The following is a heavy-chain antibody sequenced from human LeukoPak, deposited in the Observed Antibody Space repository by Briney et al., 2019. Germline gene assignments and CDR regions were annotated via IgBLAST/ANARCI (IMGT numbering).Heavy chain of an antibody. CDR3: ARHVIAAAGTFDY. Sequence: SETLSLTCTVSGGSISSGGYYWSWIRQHPGKGLEWIGSIYYSGSTYYNPSLKSRVTISVDTSKNQFSLKLSSVTAADTAVYYCARHVIAAAGTFDYWGQGTLVTVSS. D-gene: IGHD6-13*01. J-gene: IGHJ4*02. CDR2: IYYSGST. V-gene: IGHV4-39*01. CDR1: GGSISSGGYY.